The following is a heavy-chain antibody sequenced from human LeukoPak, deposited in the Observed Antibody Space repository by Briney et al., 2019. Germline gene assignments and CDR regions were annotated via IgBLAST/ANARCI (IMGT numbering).Heavy chain of an antibody. Sequence: PGGSLRLSCAASGFTFSSYAMSWVRQAPGKGLEWGSAISGSGGSTYYADSVKGRFTISRDNSKNTLYLQMNSLRAEDTAVYYCAKDLNSPLNYFDYWGQGTLVTVSS. CDR2: ISGSGGST. CDR1: GFTFSSYA. CDR3: AKDLNSPLNYFDY. J-gene: IGHJ4*02. D-gene: IGHD1/OR15-1a*01. V-gene: IGHV3-23*01.